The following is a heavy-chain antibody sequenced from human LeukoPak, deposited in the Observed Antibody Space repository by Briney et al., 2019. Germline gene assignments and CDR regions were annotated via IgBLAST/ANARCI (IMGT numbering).Heavy chain of an antibody. CDR2: ISGSGGTT. Sequence: PGGSLRLSCAASGFTFNSYAMNWVRQAPGKGLEWVSAISGSGGTTYYADSVKGRFTISRDNSKNTLYLQMNSLRAEDTAVYYCARDRGPMDYWGQGTLVTVSS. CDR1: GFTFNSYA. V-gene: IGHV3-23*01. D-gene: IGHD3-10*01. J-gene: IGHJ4*02. CDR3: ARDRGPMDY.